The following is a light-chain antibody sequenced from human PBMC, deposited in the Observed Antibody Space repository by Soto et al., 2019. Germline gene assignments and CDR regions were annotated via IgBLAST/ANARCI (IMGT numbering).Light chain of an antibody. V-gene: IGLV2-14*01. CDR3: SSYTSSSTLLV. Sequence: QSALTQPASVSGSPGQSITISCTGTSSDVGGYNYVSWYQQHPGKAPKLMIYEVSNRHSGVSNRFSGSKSGNTASLTISGLQAGDEADYYCSSYTSSSTLLVFGGGTKLTVL. CDR2: EVS. CDR1: SSDVGGYNY. J-gene: IGLJ2*01.